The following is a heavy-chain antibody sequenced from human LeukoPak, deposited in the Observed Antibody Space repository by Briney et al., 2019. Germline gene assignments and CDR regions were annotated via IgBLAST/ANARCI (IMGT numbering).Heavy chain of an antibody. V-gene: IGHV3-23*01. CDR1: GLTFSSYA. Sequence: GGSLRLSCAASGLTFSSYAMSWVRQAPGKGLEWVSGISGNGANTYYADSVKGRFSISRDNSKNTLYLQMNSLRAEDTAVYYCANTFNFDYWGQGTWVTVSS. J-gene: IGHJ4*02. CDR3: ANTFNFDY. CDR2: ISGNGANT.